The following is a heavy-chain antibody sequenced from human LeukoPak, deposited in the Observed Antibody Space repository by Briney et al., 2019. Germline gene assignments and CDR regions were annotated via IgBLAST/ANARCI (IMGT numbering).Heavy chain of an antibody. CDR2: IYTSGST. CDR1: GGSISSNTYY. Sequence: PSETLSLTCTVSGGSISSNTYYWGWIRQPPGKGLEWIGRIYTSGSTNYNPSLKSRVTISVDTSKNQFSLKLSSVTAADTAVYYCARVGDGYNRVFDYWGQGTLVTVSS. CDR3: ARVGDGYNRVFDY. V-gene: IGHV4-61*02. J-gene: IGHJ4*02. D-gene: IGHD5-24*01.